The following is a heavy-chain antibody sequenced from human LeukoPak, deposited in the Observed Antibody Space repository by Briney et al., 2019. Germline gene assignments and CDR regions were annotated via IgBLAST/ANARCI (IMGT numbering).Heavy chain of an antibody. V-gene: IGHV3-48*03. CDR2: ISVSGGTT. D-gene: IGHD6-19*01. CDR1: GFTFSSYA. J-gene: IGHJ4*02. CDR3: ASSAWSH. Sequence: GGSLRLSCAASGFTFSSYAMNWVRQTPGKGLEWLSYISVSGGTTHYADSAKGRFTISRDNAKNSLYLQMNNLRVEDTALYYCASSAWSHWGQGTLVTVSS.